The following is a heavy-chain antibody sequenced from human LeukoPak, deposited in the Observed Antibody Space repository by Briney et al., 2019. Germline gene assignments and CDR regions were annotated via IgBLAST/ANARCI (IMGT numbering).Heavy chain of an antibody. J-gene: IGHJ4*02. CDR2: VNHRGTT. Sequence: SETLSLTCTISGGSISSTSYYWGWIRQPAGKGLEWIGEVNHRGTTNYNPSLKSRVTISVDTSKNQFFLKLTSVTAADTAVYYCARDPTTVVTLPYYFDFWGQGTLVTVSS. V-gene: IGHV4-39*02. D-gene: IGHD4-23*01. CDR1: GGSISSTSYY. CDR3: ARDPTTVVTLPYYFDF.